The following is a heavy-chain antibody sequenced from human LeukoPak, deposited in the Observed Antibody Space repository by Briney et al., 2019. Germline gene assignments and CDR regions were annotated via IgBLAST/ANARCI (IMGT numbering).Heavy chain of an antibody. CDR2: IYYSGST. V-gene: IGHV4-39*07. J-gene: IGHJ5*02. CDR3: ARDCGYSYGGWFDP. CDR1: GGSISSSSYY. D-gene: IGHD5-18*01. Sequence: SETLSLTCTVSGGSISSSSYYWGWIRQPSGKGLEWIGSIYYSGSTYYNPSLKSRVTISVDTSKNQSSLKLSSVTAADTAVYYCARDCGYSYGGWFDPWGQGTLVTVSS.